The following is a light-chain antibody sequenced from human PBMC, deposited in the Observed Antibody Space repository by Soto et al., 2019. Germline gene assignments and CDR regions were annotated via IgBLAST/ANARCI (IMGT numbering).Light chain of an antibody. V-gene: IGKV3-11*01. CDR2: DAS. CDR3: QVRTNWSIA. CDR1: RSFASSY. J-gene: IGKJ5*01. Sequence: EIVLTHSPATLSLSPCERATLSFSASRSFASSYLAWYQQKPGQAPRLLIYDASNRATGIPARFSGTGSGTDFTLTINNLEPEDFAVYYCQVRTNWSIAFGRGTRLEIK.